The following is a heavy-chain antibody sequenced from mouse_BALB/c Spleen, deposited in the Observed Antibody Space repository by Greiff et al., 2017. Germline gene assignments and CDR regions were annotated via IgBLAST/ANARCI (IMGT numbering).Heavy chain of an antibody. J-gene: IGHJ3*01. CDR3: AGYGNYVAWFAY. Sequence: EVQGVESGGGLVQPGGSRKLSCAASGFTFSSFGMHWVRQAPEKGLEWVAYISSGSSTIYYADTVKGRFTISRDNPKNTLFLQMTSLRSEDTAMYYCAGYGNYVAWFAYWGQGTLVTVSA. CDR2: ISSGSSTI. D-gene: IGHD2-10*02. V-gene: IGHV5-17*02. CDR1: GFTFSSFG.